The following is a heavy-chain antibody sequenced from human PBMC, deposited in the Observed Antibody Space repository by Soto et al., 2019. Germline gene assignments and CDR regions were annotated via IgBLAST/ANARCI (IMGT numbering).Heavy chain of an antibody. V-gene: IGHV4-39*01. CDR2: IYYSGST. CDR1: GGSISSSSYY. Sequence: QLQLQESGPGLVKPSETLSLTCTVSGGSISSSSYYWGWIRQPPGKGLEWIGSIYYSGSTYYNPSLKSRVTIAGDTSKNQFSLKMSSVTAADTDVYYCARLSSSWGRQGYWGQGTLVTVSS. J-gene: IGHJ4*02. CDR3: ARLSSSWGRQGY. D-gene: IGHD6-13*01.